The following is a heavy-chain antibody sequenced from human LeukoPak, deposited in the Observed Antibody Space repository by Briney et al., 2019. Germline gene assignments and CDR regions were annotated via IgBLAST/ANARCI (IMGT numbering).Heavy chain of an antibody. CDR2: INHGGST. D-gene: IGHD3-22*01. Sequence: SETLSLTCAVYGGSFSGYYWSWIRQPPGKGLEWIGEINHGGSTNYNPSLKSRVTISVDTSKNQFSLKLSSVTAADTAVYYCARVGYYYDSSGPYWGQGTLVTVSS. V-gene: IGHV4-34*01. CDR3: ARVGYYYDSSGPY. CDR1: GGSFSGYY. J-gene: IGHJ4*02.